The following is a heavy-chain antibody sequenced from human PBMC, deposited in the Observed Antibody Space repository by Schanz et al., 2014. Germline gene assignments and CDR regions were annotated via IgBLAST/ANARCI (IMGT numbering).Heavy chain of an antibody. J-gene: IGHJ3*02. Sequence: QVQLVQSGAEVKKPGSSVTVSCKASGGTFSTYIISWARQSPGQGLEWMGRIIPILGIVNYAQRFQDRVRITADKSTSTAYMELSSLRSDDTAVYYCARGGGPEDVFDIWGRGTILTVSS. D-gene: IGHD2-15*01. CDR3: ARGGGPEDVFDI. CDR1: GGTFSTYI. CDR2: IIPILGIV. V-gene: IGHV1-69*02.